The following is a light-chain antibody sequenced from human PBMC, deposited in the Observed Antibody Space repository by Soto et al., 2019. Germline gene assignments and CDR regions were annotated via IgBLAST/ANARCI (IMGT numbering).Light chain of an antibody. J-gene: IGKJ2*01. CDR1: QSISSW. V-gene: IGKV1-5*03. Sequence: DIQMTQSPSTLSASVGDRVTITCRASQSISSWLAWYQQKPGKAPKLLIYQASSLETGVPSRFSGSASGTEFPLTISSLQPDDFATYFCQQYKSYPYTFGQETKVEIK. CDR3: QQYKSYPYT. CDR2: QAS.